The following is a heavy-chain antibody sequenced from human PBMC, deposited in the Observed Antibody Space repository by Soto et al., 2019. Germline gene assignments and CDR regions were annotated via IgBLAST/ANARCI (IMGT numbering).Heavy chain of an antibody. CDR2: IYWDDDK. CDR3: AHPGNKAPGGYSFDY. D-gene: IGHD5-12*01. J-gene: IGHJ4*02. CDR1: GFSLSTRGVA. Sequence: SGPTLVNPIHTLTLTCTFSGFSLSTRGVAVGWVRQPPGKALEWLALIYWDDDKRYSPSLKSRVTITKDTSKNRVILTMTNMDPLDTPTYSSAHPGNKAPGGYSFDYWGQGTLV. V-gene: IGHV2-5*02.